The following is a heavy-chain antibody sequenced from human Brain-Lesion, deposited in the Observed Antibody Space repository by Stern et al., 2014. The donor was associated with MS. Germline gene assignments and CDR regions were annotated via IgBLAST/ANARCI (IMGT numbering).Heavy chain of an antibody. CDR1: GYTLTELS. J-gene: IGHJ4*02. Sequence: QVQLVQSGAELKKPGASVKVSCKVSGYTLTELSMHWVRQAPRKGLECMGGFDPEDGETIYAQKFQGRVTMTEDTSTDTAYMELSSLRSEDTAVYYCATLSPGAGGNYYRHFDYWGQGTLVTVSS. D-gene: IGHD1-26*01. CDR3: ATLSPGAGGNYYRHFDY. V-gene: IGHV1-24*01. CDR2: FDPEDGET.